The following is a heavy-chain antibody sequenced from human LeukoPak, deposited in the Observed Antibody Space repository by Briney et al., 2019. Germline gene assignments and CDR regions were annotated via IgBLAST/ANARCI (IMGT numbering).Heavy chain of an antibody. CDR1: GGSFSGHY. V-gene: IGHV4-34*01. Sequence: PSETLSLTCAVYGGSFSGHYYWSWIRQPPGKGLEWIGEINHSGSTNYNPSLKSRVTISLDTSQNQFSLKLSSVTAADTSVYYCARVGSGGWYLNWFDPWGQGTLVTVSS. D-gene: IGHD6-19*01. CDR3: ARVGSGGWYLNWFDP. J-gene: IGHJ5*02. CDR2: INHSGST.